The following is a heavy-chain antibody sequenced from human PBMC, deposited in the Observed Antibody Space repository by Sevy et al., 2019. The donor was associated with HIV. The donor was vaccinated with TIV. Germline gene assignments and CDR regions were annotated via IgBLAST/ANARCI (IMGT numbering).Heavy chain of an antibody. CDR2: INPNSGGT. Sequence: ASVKVSCKASGYTFTGYYMHWVRQAPGQGLEWMGWINPNSGGTNYAQKFQGRVTMTRDTSISTVYMELSRLRSDDTAVYYCARVRATFRISIHTGGAFDIWGQGTMVTVSS. CDR1: GYTFTGYY. V-gene: IGHV1-2*02. J-gene: IGHJ3*02. CDR3: ARVRATFRISIHTGGAFDI. D-gene: IGHD2-21*01.